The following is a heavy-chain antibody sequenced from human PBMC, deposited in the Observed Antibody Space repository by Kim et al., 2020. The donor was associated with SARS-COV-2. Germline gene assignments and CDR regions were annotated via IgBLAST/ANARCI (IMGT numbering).Heavy chain of an antibody. D-gene: IGHD1-26*01. V-gene: IGHV3-53*01. CDR2: IYSGGST. CDR3: AGLVGATTQSVDY. CDR1: GFTVSSNY. J-gene: IGHJ4*02. Sequence: GGSLRLSCAASGFTVSSNYMSWVRQAPGKGLEWVSVIYSGGSTYYADSVKGRFTISRDNSKNTLYLQMNSLRAEDTAVYYCAGLVGATTQSVDYWGQGTLVTVSS.